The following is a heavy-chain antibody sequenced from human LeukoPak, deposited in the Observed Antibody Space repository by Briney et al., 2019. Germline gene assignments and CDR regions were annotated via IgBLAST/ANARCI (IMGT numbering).Heavy chain of an antibody. CDR3: AKDQRDYYDSSGAHPGSDAFDI. V-gene: IGHV3-30*18. CDR2: ISYDGSNK. CDR1: GFTFSSYG. J-gene: IGHJ3*02. D-gene: IGHD3-22*01. Sequence: GGSLRLSCAASGFTFSSYGMHGVRQAPGKGLEWVAVISYDGSNKYYADSVKGRFTISRDNSKNTLYLQMNSLRAEDTAVYYCAKDQRDYYDSSGAHPGSDAFDIWGQGTMVTVSS.